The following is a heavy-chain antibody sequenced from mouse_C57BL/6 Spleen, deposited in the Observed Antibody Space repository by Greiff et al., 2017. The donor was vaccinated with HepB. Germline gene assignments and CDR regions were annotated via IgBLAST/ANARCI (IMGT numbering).Heavy chain of an antibody. D-gene: IGHD4-1*01. Sequence: VQLVESGPELEKPGASVKISCKASGYAFSSSWMNWVKQRPGKGLEWIGRIYPGDGDTNYNGKFKGKATLTADKSSSTAYMQLSSLTSEDSAVYFCARKELGSYFDYWGQGTTLTVSS. CDR1: GYAFSSSW. J-gene: IGHJ2*01. CDR2: IYPGDGDT. V-gene: IGHV1-82*01. CDR3: ARKELGSYFDY.